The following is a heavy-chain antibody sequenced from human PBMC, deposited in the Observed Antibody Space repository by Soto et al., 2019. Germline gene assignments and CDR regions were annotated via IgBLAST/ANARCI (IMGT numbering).Heavy chain of an antibody. CDR1: GGSIGTYY. D-gene: IGHD3-3*01. V-gene: IGHV4-59*01. J-gene: IGHJ5*02. CDR3: ARGPTCTILGVVSRFDP. CDR2: IYYSGIT. Sequence: PSETLSLTCTVSGGSIGTYYWSWIRQPPGKGLEWIGDIYYSGITNYNPSLKSRVTISLIASKNQFSLKLSSVTAADTAVYYCARGPTCTILGVVSRFDPWGHGTLVTVSS.